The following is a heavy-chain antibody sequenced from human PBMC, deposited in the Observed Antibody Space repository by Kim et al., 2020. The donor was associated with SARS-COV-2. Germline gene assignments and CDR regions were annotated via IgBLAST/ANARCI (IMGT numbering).Heavy chain of an antibody. CDR3: RKWDWGTGDEGLSY. CDR2: IDGSRGTGI. CDR1: GFSFSVYG. V-gene: IGHV3-23*05. Sequence: GGSLRLSCAASGFSFSVYGMHWVRQAPGKGLEWVSGIDGSRGTGIFYADSVRGRFTISRDNSQNTLYLQMNSLRDEDTAVYYCRKWDWGTGDEGLSYWGQGTQVALSS. D-gene: IGHD7-27*01. J-gene: IGHJ4*02.